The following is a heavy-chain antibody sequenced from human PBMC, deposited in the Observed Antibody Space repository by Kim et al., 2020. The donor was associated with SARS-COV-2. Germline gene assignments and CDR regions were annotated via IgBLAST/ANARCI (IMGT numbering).Heavy chain of an antibody. J-gene: IGHJ4*02. D-gene: IGHD3-3*01. CDR3: ARAITIFGVVITFDY. Sequence: NPSLKSQVTISVDKSKNQFSLKLSSVTAADTAVYYCARAITIFGVVITFDYWGQGTLVTVSS. V-gene: IGHV4-4*02.